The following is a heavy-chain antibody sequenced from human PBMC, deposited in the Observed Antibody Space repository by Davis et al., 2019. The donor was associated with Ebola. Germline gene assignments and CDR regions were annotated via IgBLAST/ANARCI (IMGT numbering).Heavy chain of an antibody. CDR3: AGDPNWESGS. CDR1: GSTFSLTD. CDR2: INGAAWST. D-gene: IGHD1-1*01. V-gene: IGHV3-23*01. J-gene: IGHJ5*02. Sequence: GASLKISCAASGSTFSLTDMNWFRQAPGRGPEWVANINGAAWSTSYADSVKGRFTISRDNSKNMLYLQMDSLRIEDTAQYFCAGDPNWESGSWGQGTPVSVSS.